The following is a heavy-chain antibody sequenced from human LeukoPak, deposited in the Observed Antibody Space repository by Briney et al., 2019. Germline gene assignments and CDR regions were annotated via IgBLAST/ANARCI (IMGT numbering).Heavy chain of an antibody. CDR2: IIPIFGTA. CDR1: GGTFSSYA. D-gene: IGHD4-17*01. CDR3: AANYGDERPFDY. Sequence: SVKVSCKASGGTFSSYAISWVRQAPGQGLEWMGGIIPIFGTANYAQKFQGRVTITTDESTSTAYMELSSLRSEDTAVYYCAANYGDERPFDYWGQGTLVTVSS. V-gene: IGHV1-69*05. J-gene: IGHJ4*02.